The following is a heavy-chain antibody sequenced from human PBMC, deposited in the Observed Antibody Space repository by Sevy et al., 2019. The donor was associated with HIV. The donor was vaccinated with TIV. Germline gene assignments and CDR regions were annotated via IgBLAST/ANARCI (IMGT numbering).Heavy chain of an antibody. CDR3: ARDGTYYYGSGSYSLDY. CDR1: GFTFSSYG. CDR2: IWYDGSNK. D-gene: IGHD3-10*01. V-gene: IGHV3-33*01. Sequence: GGSLRLSCAASGFTFSSYGMHWVRQAPGKGLEWVAVIWYDGSNKYYADSVKGRFTISRDNSKNTLYLQMNSLRAEDTAVYYCARDGTYYYGSGSYSLDYWGQGTLVTVSS. J-gene: IGHJ4*02.